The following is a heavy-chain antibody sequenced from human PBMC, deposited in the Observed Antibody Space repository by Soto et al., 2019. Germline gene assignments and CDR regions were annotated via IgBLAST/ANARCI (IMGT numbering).Heavy chain of an antibody. J-gene: IGHJ5*02. Sequence: ASVKVSCKASGYTFTNDGIHWVRQAPGQRLEWMGWINAATGDTRYSQKFQGRVTITRDTSASTAYMELSSLRSEESALYYCAKSGTTTLWWFDPWGQGTRVTVSS. CDR1: GYTFTNDG. CDR2: INAATGDT. CDR3: AKSGTTTLWWFDP. D-gene: IGHD1-1*01. V-gene: IGHV1-3*01.